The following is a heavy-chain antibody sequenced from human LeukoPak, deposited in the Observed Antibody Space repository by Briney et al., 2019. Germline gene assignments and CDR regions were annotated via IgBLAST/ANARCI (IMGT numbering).Heavy chain of an antibody. D-gene: IGHD3-9*01. J-gene: IGHJ4*02. Sequence: SQTLSLTCTVSGGSISSGSYYWSWIRQHAGKGLEWIGRIYTSGSTNYNPSLKSRVTISVDTSKNQFSLKLSSVTAADTAVYYCARSRLRYFDWLLPYDYWGQGTLVTVSS. CDR1: GGSISSGSYY. CDR3: ARSRLRYFDWLLPYDY. V-gene: IGHV4-61*02. CDR2: IYTSGST.